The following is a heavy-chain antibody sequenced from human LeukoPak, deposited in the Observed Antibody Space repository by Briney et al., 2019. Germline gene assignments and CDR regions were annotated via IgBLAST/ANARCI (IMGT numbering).Heavy chain of an antibody. V-gene: IGHV1-69*04. D-gene: IGHD3-3*01. CDR3: ARDPYYDFWSGYYTDYYGMDV. Sequence: SVKVSCKASGYTFTGYYMHWVRQAPGQGLEWMGRIIPILGIANYAQKFQGRVTITADKSTSTAYMELSSLRSEDTAVYYCARDPYYDFWSGYYTDYYGMDVWGQGTTVTVSS. CDR1: GYTFTGYY. CDR2: IIPILGIA. J-gene: IGHJ6*02.